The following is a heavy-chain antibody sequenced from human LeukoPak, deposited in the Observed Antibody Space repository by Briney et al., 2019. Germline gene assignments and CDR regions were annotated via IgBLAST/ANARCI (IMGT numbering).Heavy chain of an antibody. D-gene: IGHD3-9*01. CDR2: ISAYNGNT. CDR1: GYTFTSYG. Sequence: ASVKVSCKASGYTFTSYGISWVRQAPGQGLEWMGWISAYNGNTNYAQKPQGRVTMTTDTSTSTAYMELRSLRSDDTAVYYCARPVLRYFDGGYYFDYWGQGTLVTVSS. V-gene: IGHV1-18*01. CDR3: ARPVLRYFDGGYYFDY. J-gene: IGHJ4*02.